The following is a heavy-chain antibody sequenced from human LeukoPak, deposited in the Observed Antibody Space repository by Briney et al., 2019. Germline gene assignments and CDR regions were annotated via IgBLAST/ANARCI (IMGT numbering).Heavy chain of an antibody. D-gene: IGHD2-15*01. CDR2: IKQDGSEK. V-gene: IGHV3-7*01. J-gene: IGHJ4*02. CDR3: ARDAGYCGGGSCYDY. Sequence: GGSLGLSCAASGFTFSSYWMSWARQAPGKGLEWVANIKQDGSEKYYVDSVKGRFTISRDNAKNSLYLQMNSLRAEDTAVYYCARDAGYCGGGSCYDYWGQGTLVTVSS. CDR1: GFTFSSYW.